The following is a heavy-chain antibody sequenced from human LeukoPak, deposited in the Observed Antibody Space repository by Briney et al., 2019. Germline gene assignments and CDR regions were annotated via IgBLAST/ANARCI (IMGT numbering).Heavy chain of an antibody. CDR2: I. V-gene: IGHV3-21*01. Sequence: GGSLRLSCAASGFTFSSYSMNWVRQAPGKGLEWVSSIYYADSVKGRFTISRDNAKNSLYLQMNSLRAEDTAVYYCASEPRLRYFDWLLFGWGQGTLVTVSS. J-gene: IGHJ4*02. CDR1: GFTFSSYS. CDR3: ASEPRLRYFDWLLFG. D-gene: IGHD3-9*01.